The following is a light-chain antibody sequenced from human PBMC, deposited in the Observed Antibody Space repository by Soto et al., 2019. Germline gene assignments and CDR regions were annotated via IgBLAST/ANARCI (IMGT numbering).Light chain of an antibody. V-gene: IGKV3-20*01. CDR1: QSVSSSY. Sequence: EFVLTQSPGTLSLSPGERATLSCRASQSVSSSYIAWYQQKPGQAPRLLIYGPSSRATGIPDRFSGSGSGTDFTLTISRLEPEDFAVYYCQQYGSSPRTFGQGTKVDIK. J-gene: IGKJ1*01. CDR3: QQYGSSPRT. CDR2: GPS.